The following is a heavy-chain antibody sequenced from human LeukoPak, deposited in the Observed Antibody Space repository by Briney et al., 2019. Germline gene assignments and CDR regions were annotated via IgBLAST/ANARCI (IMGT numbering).Heavy chain of an antibody. D-gene: IGHD3-22*01. Sequence: SETLSLTCSVSGGSISSGDYYWTWIRQHPGKGLEWIGYIYHTGSTYYNPSLRSRVTFSVDTSKNQFSLKVNSVTAADTAVYYCARGDSSGTENAFDIWGQGTLVTVSS. CDR2: IYHTGST. V-gene: IGHV4-31*03. CDR3: ARGDSSGTENAFDI. J-gene: IGHJ3*02. CDR1: GGSISSGDYY.